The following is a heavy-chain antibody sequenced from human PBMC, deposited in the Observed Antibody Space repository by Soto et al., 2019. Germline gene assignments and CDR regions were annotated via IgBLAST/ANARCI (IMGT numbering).Heavy chain of an antibody. J-gene: IGHJ5*02. D-gene: IGHD2-2*02. CDR1: GFTFSSYA. V-gene: IGHV3-30-3*01. Sequence: LRLSCAASGFTFSSYAMHWVRQAPGKGLKWVAVISYDGSNKYYADSVKGRFTISRDNSKNTLYLQMNSLRAEDTAVYYCASAQYCSSTSCYTPSKDWFDPWGQGTLVTVSS. CDR3: ASAQYCSSTSCYTPSKDWFDP. CDR2: ISYDGSNK.